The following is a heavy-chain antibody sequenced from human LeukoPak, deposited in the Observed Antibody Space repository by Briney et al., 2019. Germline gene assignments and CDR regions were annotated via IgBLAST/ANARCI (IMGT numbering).Heavy chain of an antibody. V-gene: IGHV7-4-1*02. CDR1: GYTFTGYY. J-gene: IGHJ5*02. CDR3: ARTSSSWFDP. Sequence: ASVKVSCKASGYTFTGYYMHWVRQAPGQGLEWMGWINTNTANPTYAQGFTGRFVFSLDTSVSTAYLQISSLKAEDTAVYYCARTSSSWFDPWGQGTLVTVSS. CDR2: INTNTANP. D-gene: IGHD6-13*01.